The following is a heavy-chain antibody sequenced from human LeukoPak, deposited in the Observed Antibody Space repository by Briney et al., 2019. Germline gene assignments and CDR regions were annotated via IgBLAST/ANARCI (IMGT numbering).Heavy chain of an antibody. Sequence: SETLSLTCTVSGGSISSGDYYWSWIRQPPGKGLEWIGYIYYSGSTYYNPSLKSRVTISVDTSKNQFSQKLSSVTAADTAVYYCARESYCSSTSCSTWGVDYWGQGTLVTVSS. J-gene: IGHJ4*02. CDR3: ARESYCSSTSCSTWGVDY. D-gene: IGHD2-2*01. CDR2: IYYSGST. V-gene: IGHV4-30-4*08. CDR1: GGSISSGDYY.